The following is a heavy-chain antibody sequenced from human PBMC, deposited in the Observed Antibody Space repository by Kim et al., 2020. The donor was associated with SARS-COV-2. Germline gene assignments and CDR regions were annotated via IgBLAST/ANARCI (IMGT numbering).Heavy chain of an antibody. D-gene: IGHD2-21*02. CDR3: AHMYCAGDCQRRYSYYGVDG. V-gene: IGHV2-5*02. J-gene: IGHJ6*02. CDR1: GFSLNTRGEG. CDR2: IYWDDDK. Sequence: SGPTLVTPTQTLTLTCTFSGFSLNTRGEGVGWIRQSPGKALEWLTMIYWDDDKRYRPSLRSRITISKDTSKNLVVLTMTDMGPADAATYYCAHMYCAGDCQRRYSYYGVDGWGQGATVTVSS.